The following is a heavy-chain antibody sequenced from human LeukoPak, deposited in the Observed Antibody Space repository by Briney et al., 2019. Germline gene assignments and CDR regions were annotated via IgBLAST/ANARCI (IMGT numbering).Heavy chain of an antibody. CDR3: ARRIAAPDPHAFDI. J-gene: IGHJ3*02. V-gene: IGHV3-66*04. Sequence: GGSLRLSCAASGFTVSSNYMSWVRQAPGKGLEWVSVIYSGGSTYYADSVKGRFTISRDNSKNTLYLQMNSLRAEDTAVYYCARRIAAPDPHAFDIWGQGTMVTVSS. D-gene: IGHD6-13*01. CDR1: GFTVSSNY. CDR2: IYSGGST.